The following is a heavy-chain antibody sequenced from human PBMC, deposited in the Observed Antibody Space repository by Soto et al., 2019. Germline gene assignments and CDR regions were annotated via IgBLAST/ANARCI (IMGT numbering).Heavy chain of an antibody. V-gene: IGHV1-2*02. CDR3: ARDERSYGEPPFDY. CDR2: IRSNGGDP. D-gene: IGHD3-16*01. CDR1: GFTFTGYY. Sequence: GASVKVSCKASGFTFTGYYIHWVRQAPGQGLEWMGWIRSNGGDPKYSPKFQDRVTMTRDTSMNTVYMELSRLRSDDTAVYYCARDERSYGEPPFDYWGQGTLVTVSS. J-gene: IGHJ4*02.